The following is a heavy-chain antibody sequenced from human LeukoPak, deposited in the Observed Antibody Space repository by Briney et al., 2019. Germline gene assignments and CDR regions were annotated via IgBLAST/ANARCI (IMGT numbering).Heavy chain of an antibody. D-gene: IGHD6-19*01. V-gene: IGHV3-23*01. J-gene: IGHJ4*02. CDR3: AKASRQAAVASPLDY. Sequence: PGGSLRLSCAASGFTFDDYEMSWVRQAPGKGLEWVASIGGVGDRTYYADSAKGRFTISRDNSKDTLFLQMNSLKADDTALYYCAKASRQAAVASPLDYWGQGSLVTVSS. CDR2: IGGVGDRT. CDR1: GFTFDDYE.